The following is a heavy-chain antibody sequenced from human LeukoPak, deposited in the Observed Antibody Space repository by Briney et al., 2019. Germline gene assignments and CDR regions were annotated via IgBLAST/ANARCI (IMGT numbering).Heavy chain of an antibody. V-gene: IGHV1-69*13. CDR2: IIPIFGTA. D-gene: IGHD4-17*01. CDR1: GGTFSSYA. CDR3: ASNGDYLDLFDY. Sequence: SVKVSCKASGGTFSSYAISWVRQAPGQALEWMGGIIPIFGTANYAQKFQGRVTITADESTSTAYMELSSLRSEDTAVYYCASNGDYLDLFDYWGQGTLVTVSS. J-gene: IGHJ4*02.